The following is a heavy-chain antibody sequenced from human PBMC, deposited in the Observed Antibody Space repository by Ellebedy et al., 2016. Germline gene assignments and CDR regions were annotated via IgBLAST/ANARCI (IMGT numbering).Heavy chain of an antibody. Sequence: KVSXXGSGYSFTSYWIGWVRQLPGKGLEWMGIIYPGDSDTRYSPSFQGQVTISADKSISTAYLQWSSLKASDTAMYYCARPSGSPVAGYFDYWGQGTLVTVSS. V-gene: IGHV5-51*01. D-gene: IGHD6-19*01. CDR2: IYPGDSDT. J-gene: IGHJ4*02. CDR3: ARPSGSPVAGYFDY. CDR1: GYSFTSYW.